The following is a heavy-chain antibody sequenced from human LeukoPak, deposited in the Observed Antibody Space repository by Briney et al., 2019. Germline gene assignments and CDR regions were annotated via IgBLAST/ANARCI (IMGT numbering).Heavy chain of an antibody. V-gene: IGHV3-30*04. D-gene: IGHD6-19*01. CDR1: GFTFSSYA. CDR3: ARPYSSGWTLPPFDY. J-gene: IGHJ4*02. CDR2: ISYDGSNK. Sequence: PGGSLRLSCAASGFTFSSYAMHWVRQAPGKGLEWVAVISYDGSNKYYADSAKGRFTISRDNSKNTLYLQMNSLRAEDTAVYYCARPYSSGWTLPPFDYWGQGTLVTVSS.